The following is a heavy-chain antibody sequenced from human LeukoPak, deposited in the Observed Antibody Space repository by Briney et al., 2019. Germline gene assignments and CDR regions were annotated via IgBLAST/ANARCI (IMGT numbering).Heavy chain of an antibody. J-gene: IGHJ3*02. V-gene: IGHV4-38-2*01. CDR1: GFSISSGYY. Sequence: SETLSLTCAVSGFSISSGYYWGWIRPPPGKGLEWIGSFYHSGSTYYNPSLKSRVTISVDTSKNQFSLKLSSVTAADTALYYCARVLKWFGVDAFDIWGQGTMVTVSS. CDR2: FYHSGST. CDR3: ARVLKWFGVDAFDI. D-gene: IGHD3-10*01.